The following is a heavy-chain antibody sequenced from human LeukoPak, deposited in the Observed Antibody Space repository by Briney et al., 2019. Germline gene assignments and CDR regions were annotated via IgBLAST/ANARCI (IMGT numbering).Heavy chain of an antibody. CDR2: ISWNSGSI. Sequence: GRSLRLSCAASGFTFDDYAMHWVRQAPGKGLEWVSGISWNSGSIGYADSVKGRFTISRDNAKNSLYLQMNSLRAEDTAVYYCARDEGIGMATITVDYWGQGTLVTVSS. V-gene: IGHV3-9*01. CDR1: GFTFDDYA. J-gene: IGHJ4*02. CDR3: ARDEGIGMATITVDY. D-gene: IGHD5-24*01.